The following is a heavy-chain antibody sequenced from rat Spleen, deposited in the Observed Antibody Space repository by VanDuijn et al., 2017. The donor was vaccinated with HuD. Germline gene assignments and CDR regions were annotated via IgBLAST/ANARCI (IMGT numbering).Heavy chain of an antibody. Sequence: EVQLQESGPGLVKPSQSLSLTCSVTDYSITSNYWDWIRKFPGNKMEWIGHISYSGSTNYNPSLKSRISITRDTSKNQFFLQLNSVTTEDTATYYCARGVSFAYWGQGVMVTVSS. J-gene: IGHJ2*01. CDR1: DYSITSNY. D-gene: IGHD4-4*01. CDR2: ISYSGST. V-gene: IGHV3-1*01. CDR3: ARGVSFAY.